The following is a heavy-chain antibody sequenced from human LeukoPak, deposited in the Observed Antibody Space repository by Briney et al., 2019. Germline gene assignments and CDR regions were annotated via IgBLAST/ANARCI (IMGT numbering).Heavy chain of an antibody. J-gene: IGHJ4*02. CDR2: IRYDGSNK. CDR1: GFTFSSYG. D-gene: IGHD3-10*01. V-gene: IGHV3-30*02. Sequence: PGGSLRLSCAASGFTFSSYGMHWVRQAPGKGLEWVAFIRYDGSNKYYADSVKGRFTISRDNSKNTLYLQMNSLRAEDTAVYYCAKDGNYYGSGSYYKTFDYWGQGTLVTVSS. CDR3: AKDGNYYGSGSYYKTFDY.